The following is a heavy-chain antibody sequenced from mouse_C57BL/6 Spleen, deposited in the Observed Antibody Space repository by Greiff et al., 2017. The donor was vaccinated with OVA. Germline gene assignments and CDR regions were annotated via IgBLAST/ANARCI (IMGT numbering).Heavy chain of an antibody. Sequence: EVQGVESGGGLVKPGGSLKLSCAASGFTFSSYAMSWVRQTPEKRLEWVATISAGGSYTYYPDNVKGRSTISRDNAKTNLYLQMSHMKSEDTAMYYCASPYDDVAWLAYWGQGTLVTVSA. D-gene: IGHD2-4*01. CDR3: ASPYDDVAWLAY. V-gene: IGHV5-4*01. CDR2: ISAGGSYT. J-gene: IGHJ3*01. CDR1: GFTFSSYA.